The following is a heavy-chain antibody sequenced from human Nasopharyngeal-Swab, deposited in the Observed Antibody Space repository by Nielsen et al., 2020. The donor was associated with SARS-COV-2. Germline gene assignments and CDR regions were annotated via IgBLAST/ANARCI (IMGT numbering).Heavy chain of an antibody. V-gene: IGHV3-21*01. D-gene: IGHD3-9*01. J-gene: IGHJ4*02. CDR1: GFTFSSHW. Sequence: GESLKISCAASGFTFSSHWMSWVRQAPGKGLEWVSSISTTSDYIYYADSVKGRFTISRDNARNSLHLQMHSLRAEDTAVYYCVRDGYFDWSFGYWGQGTLVTVSS. CDR3: VRDGYFDWSFGY. CDR2: ISTTSDYI.